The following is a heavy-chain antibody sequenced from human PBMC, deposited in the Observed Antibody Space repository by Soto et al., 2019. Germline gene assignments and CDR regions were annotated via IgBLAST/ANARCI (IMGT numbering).Heavy chain of an antibody. D-gene: IGHD6-19*01. Sequence: AETLSLTCAVYGGSFIGYYCILIRQPPGKGLEWIGELNPSGSTNYHPSLKSRVTISADTSKNQFSLRLNFVTAADRALYYCARGREQWLVDAFDIWGQGTMVTVSS. CDR3: ARGREQWLVDAFDI. V-gene: IGHV4-34*01. CDR2: LNPSGST. J-gene: IGHJ3*02. CDR1: GGSFIGYY.